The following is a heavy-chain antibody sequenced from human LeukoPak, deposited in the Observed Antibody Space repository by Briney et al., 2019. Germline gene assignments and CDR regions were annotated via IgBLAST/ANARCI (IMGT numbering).Heavy chain of an antibody. Sequence: PGGSLRLSCAASGFTFSDYYMSWIRQAPGKGLEWVSYISSSSSYTNYADSVKGRFTISIDNAKNSLYLQMNSLRAEDTAVYYCARGGGYSYGHLNFDYWGQGTLVTVSS. J-gene: IGHJ4*02. V-gene: IGHV3-11*06. CDR2: ISSSSSYT. CDR1: GFTFSDYY. D-gene: IGHD5-18*01. CDR3: ARGGGYSYGHLNFDY.